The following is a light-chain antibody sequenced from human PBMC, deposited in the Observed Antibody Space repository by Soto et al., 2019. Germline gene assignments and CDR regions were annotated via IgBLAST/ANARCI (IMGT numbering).Light chain of an antibody. Sequence: QSALTQPASVSGSPGQSITISCTGSSSDIGGYNYVSWYQQYPGKAPKLLIYEVSNRPSGVSNRFSGSKSGNTASLTISGLQAEDEADYYCSSYATSIGVFGGGTKPPS. CDR1: SSDIGGYNY. CDR3: SSYATSIGV. V-gene: IGLV2-14*03. J-gene: IGLJ3*02. CDR2: EVS.